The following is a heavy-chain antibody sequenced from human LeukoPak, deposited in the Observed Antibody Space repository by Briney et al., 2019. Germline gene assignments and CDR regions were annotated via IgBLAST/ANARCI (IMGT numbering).Heavy chain of an antibody. CDR3: ARDPAGTGYYFDY. CDR1: GFTFSSYA. D-gene: IGHD6-13*01. CDR2: ISYDGSNK. V-gene: IGHV3-30*04. Sequence: GGSLRLSCAASGFTFSSYAMHWVRQAPGKGLEWVAVISYDGSNKYYADSVKGRFTISRDNSKNTLYLQMNSLRAEDTAVYYCARDPAGTGYYFDYWGQGTLVTVSS. J-gene: IGHJ4*02.